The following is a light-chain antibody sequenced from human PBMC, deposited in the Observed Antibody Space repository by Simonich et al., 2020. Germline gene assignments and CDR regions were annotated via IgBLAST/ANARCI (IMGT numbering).Light chain of an antibody. CDR3: VLYMGSGIWV. Sequence: QTVVTQEPSFSVSPGGTVTLTCGLSSGSVSTSYYPSWYQQTPGQAPPTLIYSTNTRSSGVPDRVSGSILGNKAALTITGAQADDESDYYCVLYMGSGIWVFGGGTKLTVL. CDR1: SGSVSTSYY. CDR2: STN. V-gene: IGLV8-61*01. J-gene: IGLJ3*02.